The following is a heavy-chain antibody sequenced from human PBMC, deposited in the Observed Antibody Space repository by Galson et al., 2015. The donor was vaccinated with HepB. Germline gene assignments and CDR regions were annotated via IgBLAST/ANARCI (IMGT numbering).Heavy chain of an antibody. V-gene: IGHV1-18*04. CDR2: ISTYGGNT. CDR1: GYTFTSNG. CDR3: ARDRDYRCDY. Sequence: SVKVSCKASGYTFTSNGISWVRQTPGQGLEWLGWISTYGGNTNYAQKFQGRITLTKDTSTSIAYVELRSLRSDDTAVYYCARDRDYRCDYWGQGTLLTVSS. D-gene: IGHD4/OR15-4a*01. J-gene: IGHJ4*02.